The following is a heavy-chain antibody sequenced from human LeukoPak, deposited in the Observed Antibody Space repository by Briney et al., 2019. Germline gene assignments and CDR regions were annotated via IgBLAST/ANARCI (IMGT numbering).Heavy chain of an antibody. D-gene: IGHD3-10*01. Sequence: SETLSLTCAVYGGSFSGYYWSWIRQPPGKGLEWIGEINHSGSTNYNPSLKSRVTISVDTSKNQFSLKLSSVTAADTAVYYCARGGQVRFGVSWFDPWGQGTLVTVSS. V-gene: IGHV4-34*01. CDR1: GGSFSGYY. CDR3: ARGGQVRFGVSWFDP. CDR2: INHSGST. J-gene: IGHJ5*02.